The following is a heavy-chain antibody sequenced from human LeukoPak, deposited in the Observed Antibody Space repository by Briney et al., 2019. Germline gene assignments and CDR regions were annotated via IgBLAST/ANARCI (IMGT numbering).Heavy chain of an antibody. CDR2: IYHSGST. CDR1: GGSISSSSYY. J-gene: IGHJ4*02. CDR3: ARDIITMVRGVIMTIDY. V-gene: IGHV4-39*07. Sequence: SETLSLTCTVSGGSISSSSYYWGWIRQPPGKGLEWIGYIYHSGSTYYNPSLKSRVTISVDRSKNQFSLKLSSVTAADTAVYYCARDIITMVRGVIMTIDYWGQGTLVTVSS. D-gene: IGHD3-10*01.